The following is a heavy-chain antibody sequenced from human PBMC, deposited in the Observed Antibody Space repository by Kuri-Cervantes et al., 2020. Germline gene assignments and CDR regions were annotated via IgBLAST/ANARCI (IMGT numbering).Heavy chain of an antibody. D-gene: IGHD6-25*01. Sequence: SVKVSCKASGGTFSSYAISWVRQAPGQGLEWMGGIIPISGMTQYAQKFQGRLSITTDESTSTVYMELSRLRSEDTAVYYCARGRGEDFDYWGQGTLVTVSS. V-gene: IGHV1-69*05. CDR1: GGTFSSYA. J-gene: IGHJ4*02. CDR2: IIPISGMT. CDR3: ARGRGEDFDY.